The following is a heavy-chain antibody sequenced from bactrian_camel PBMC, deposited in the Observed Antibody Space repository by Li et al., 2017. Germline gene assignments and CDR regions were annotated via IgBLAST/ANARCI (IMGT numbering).Heavy chain of an antibody. Sequence: QVQLVESGGGSVQAGGSLRLSCKASGYTDCMAWFRQAPGKEREGVAAIAAAADSTTYADSVKGRFTVSRDNAKNTLYLQMSSLNPEDTAMYYCAASWCDVNTYAGSWKRYAFSYEGQGTQVTVS. J-gene: IGHJ4*01. CDR2: IAAAADST. D-gene: IGHD6*01. CDR1: GYTDC. V-gene: IGHV3S63*01.